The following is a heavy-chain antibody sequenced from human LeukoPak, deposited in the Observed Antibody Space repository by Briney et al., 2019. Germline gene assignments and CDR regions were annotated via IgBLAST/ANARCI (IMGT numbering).Heavy chain of an antibody. CDR1: GGSFSGYY. J-gene: IGHJ4*02. Sequence: SETLSLTCAVYGGSFSGYYWSWIRQPPGKGLEWIGEINHSGSTNYNPSLKSRVTISVDTSKNQFSLKLSSVTAADTAVYYCARAGYDFWSGYSKAFDYWGQGTLVTVSS. CDR3: ARAGYDFWSGYSKAFDY. CDR2: INHSGST. D-gene: IGHD3-3*01. V-gene: IGHV4-34*01.